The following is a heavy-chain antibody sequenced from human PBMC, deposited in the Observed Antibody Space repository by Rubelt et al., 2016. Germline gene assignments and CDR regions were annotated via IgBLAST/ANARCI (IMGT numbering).Heavy chain of an antibody. CDR3: ARGIVGATRSSYYGMDV. D-gene: IGHD1-26*01. CDR1: GGSFSGYY. V-gene: IGHV4-34*01. Sequence: QVQLQQWGAGLLKPSETLSLICAVYGGSFSGYYWSWIRQPPGKGLEWIGEINHSGSTNYNPSLKSRVTISVDTSKNQFSLKLSSVTAADTAVYYCARGIVGATRSSYYGMDVWGQGTTVTVSS. CDR2: INHSGST. J-gene: IGHJ6*02.